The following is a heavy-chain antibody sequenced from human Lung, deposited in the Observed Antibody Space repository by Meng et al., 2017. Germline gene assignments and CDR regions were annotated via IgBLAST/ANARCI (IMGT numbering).Heavy chain of an antibody. CDR2: MNPNSGNT. J-gene: IGHJ5*02. CDR1: GYTFTSYD. Sequence: QVQLVQAGAEVKKPGASVNVSCKASGYTFTSYDINWVRQATGQGLEWMGWMNPNSGNTGYAQKFQGRVTMTRNTSISTAYMELSILRSEDTAVYYCARGLLRHIGGNWFDPWGQGTLVTVSS. D-gene: IGHD3-16*01. V-gene: IGHV1-8*01. CDR3: ARGLLRHIGGNWFDP.